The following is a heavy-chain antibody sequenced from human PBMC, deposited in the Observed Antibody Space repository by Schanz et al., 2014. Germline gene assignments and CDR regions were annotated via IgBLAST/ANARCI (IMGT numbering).Heavy chain of an antibody. V-gene: IGHV3-30*18. J-gene: IGHJ4*02. CDR2: MSYDGSIK. CDR1: GFTFSSYG. D-gene: IGHD2-2*01. CDR3: AKDSTHIDIVLVPTAIDY. Sequence: PGRSLRLSCAASGFTFSSYGMHWVRQAPGKGLEWVAAMSYDGSIKYYGDSVKGRFTISRDNSKNTLYLHMNTLRSEDTAVYYCAKDSTHIDIVLVPTAIDYWGQGTLVTVSS.